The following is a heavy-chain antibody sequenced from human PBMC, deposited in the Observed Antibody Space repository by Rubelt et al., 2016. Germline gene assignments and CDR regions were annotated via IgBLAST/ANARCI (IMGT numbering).Heavy chain of an antibody. J-gene: IGHJ6*02. CDR1: GFTFSTYG. CDR2: ISYDGSNK. CDR3: ARVAAARPHYRGYGMDV. D-gene: IGHD6-6*01. V-gene: IGHV3-30*19. Sequence: QLLESGGGLVQPGVYLRLSCAASGFTFSTYGMHRVRQAPGKGLEWVAVISYDGSNKYYADSVTGRFTISRDNSKNTLYMKMNSLRAEDTAVYYWARVAAARPHYRGYGMDVWGQGTTVTVSS.